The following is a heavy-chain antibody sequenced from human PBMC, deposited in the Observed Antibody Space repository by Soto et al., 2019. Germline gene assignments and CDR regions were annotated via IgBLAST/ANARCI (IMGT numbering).Heavy chain of an antibody. V-gene: IGHV1-3*01. CDR2: INAGNGNT. Sequence: ASVRVSCKASGYTFTSYAMHWVRQAPGQRLEWMGWINAGNGNTKYSQKFQGRVTITRDTSASTAYMELSSLRSEDTAVYYCARGDRSSWYSLHYWGQGTLVTVSS. J-gene: IGHJ4*02. D-gene: IGHD6-13*01. CDR3: ARGDRSSWYSLHY. CDR1: GYTFTSYA.